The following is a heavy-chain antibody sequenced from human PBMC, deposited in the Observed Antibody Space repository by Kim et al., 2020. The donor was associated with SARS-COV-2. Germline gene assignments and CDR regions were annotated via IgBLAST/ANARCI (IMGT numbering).Heavy chain of an antibody. J-gene: IGHJ6*02. CDR1: GGSFSGYY. CDR3: ARGRGSSSWRNYYGMDV. D-gene: IGHD6-13*01. CDR2: INHSGST. Sequence: SETLSLTCAVYGGSFSGYYWSWIRQPPGKGLEWIGEINHSGSTNYNPSLKSRVTISVDTSKNQFSLKLSSVTAADTAVYYCARGRGSSSWRNYYGMDVWGQGTTVTVSS. V-gene: IGHV4-34*01.